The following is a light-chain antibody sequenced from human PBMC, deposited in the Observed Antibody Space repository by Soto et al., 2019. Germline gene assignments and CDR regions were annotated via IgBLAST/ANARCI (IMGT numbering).Light chain of an antibody. CDR3: SSYTSSSTYV. V-gene: IGLV2-14*01. J-gene: IGLJ1*01. CDR2: EVS. CDR1: SSEVGGYNY. Sequence: QSALTQPASVSGSPGQSITISCTGTSSEVGGYNYVSWYQQHPRKAPKLMIYEVSNRPSGVSNRFSGSKSGNTASLTISGLQAEDEADYYCSSYTSSSTYVFGTGTKVTVL.